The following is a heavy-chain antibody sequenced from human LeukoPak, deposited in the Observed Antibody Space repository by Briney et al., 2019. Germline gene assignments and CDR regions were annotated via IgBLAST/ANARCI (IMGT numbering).Heavy chain of an antibody. J-gene: IGHJ5*02. CDR3: ARDPVPRGPTFIWVGENYFDP. V-gene: IGHV3-11*01. CDR1: GFSFSDYY. D-gene: IGHD3-10*01. Sequence: PGGSLRLSCTASGFSFSDYYMSWIRQAPGKGLEWISYISSSGGVIYYAGSVKGRFTVSRDNAKNSLFLQMNFLRADDTAVYFCARDPVPRGPTFIWVGENYFDPWGQGTLVTVSS. CDR2: ISSSGGVI.